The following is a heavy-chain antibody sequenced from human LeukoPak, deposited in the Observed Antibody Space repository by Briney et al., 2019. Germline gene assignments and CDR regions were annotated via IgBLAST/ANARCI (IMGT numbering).Heavy chain of an antibody. D-gene: IGHD3-22*01. CDR1: GFTFSSYS. J-gene: IGHJ4*02. CDR3: ARGAYYYDGYFDY. CDR2: ISSSSSTI. Sequence: GGSLRLSFAASGFTFSSYSMNWVRQAPGKGLEWVSYISSSSSTIYYADSVKGRFTISRDNAKNSLYLQMNSLRAEDTAVYYCARGAYYYDGYFDYWGQGTLVTVSS. V-gene: IGHV3-48*04.